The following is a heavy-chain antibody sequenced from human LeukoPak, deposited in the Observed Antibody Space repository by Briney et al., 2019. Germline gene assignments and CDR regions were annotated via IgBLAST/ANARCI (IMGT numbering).Heavy chain of an antibody. D-gene: IGHD3-22*01. CDR2: ISGSGGST. J-gene: IGHJ3*02. Sequence: GGSLGLSCAASGFTFSSYAMSWVRQAPGKGLEWVSAISGSGGSTYYADSVKGRFTISRDNSKNTLYLQMNSLRAEDTAVYYCARDKRTDSSGYYSDAFDIWGQGTMVTVSS. CDR3: ARDKRTDSSGYYSDAFDI. CDR1: GFTFSSYA. V-gene: IGHV3-23*01.